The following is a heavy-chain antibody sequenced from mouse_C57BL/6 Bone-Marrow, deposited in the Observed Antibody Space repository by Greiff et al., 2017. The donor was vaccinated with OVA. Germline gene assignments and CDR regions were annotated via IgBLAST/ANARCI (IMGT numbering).Heavy chain of an antibody. CDR1: GFSLSTFGMG. CDR2: IWWDDDK. Sequence: QVTLKVSGPGILQPSQTLSLTCSFSGFSLSTFGMGVGWIRQPSGKGLEWLAHIWWDDDKYYNPVPKSRLITSKDTSNNQVFLKIANVDTADTATYYCARRGCRRGFAYWGQGTLVTVSA. V-gene: IGHV8-8*01. CDR3: ARRGCRRGFAY. J-gene: IGHJ3*01.